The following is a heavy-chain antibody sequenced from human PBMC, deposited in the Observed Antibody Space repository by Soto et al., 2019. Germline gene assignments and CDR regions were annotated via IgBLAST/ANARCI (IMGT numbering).Heavy chain of an antibody. CDR3: ARGGFRSGSYYPYYYYGLDV. J-gene: IGHJ6*02. D-gene: IGHD1-26*01. Sequence: PSETLSLTCAVYGGSFSGYYWSWIRQPPGKGLEWIGEINHSGSTNYNPSLKSRVTISVDTSKNQFSLKLSSVTAADTAVYYCARGGFRSGSYYPYYYYGLDVWGQGTTVTVSS. CDR2: INHSGST. CDR1: GGSFSGYY. V-gene: IGHV4-34*01.